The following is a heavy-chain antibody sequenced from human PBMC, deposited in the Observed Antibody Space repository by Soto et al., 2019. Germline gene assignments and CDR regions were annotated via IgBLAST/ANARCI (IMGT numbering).Heavy chain of an antibody. CDR2: IWDDGSNK. V-gene: IGHV3-33*01. J-gene: IGHJ4*02. CDR1: GFTFSNYA. D-gene: IGHD3-10*01. CDR3: ARDRYGSQTLFDY. Sequence: QVHLVESGGGVVQPGRSLRLSCVASGFTFSNYAMHWVRQAPGKGLEWVAVIWDDGSNKYYADSVKGRFTISSDNSKNTLDLQMNSLRPEDTALYYCARDRYGSQTLFDYWGQGTLVTVSS.